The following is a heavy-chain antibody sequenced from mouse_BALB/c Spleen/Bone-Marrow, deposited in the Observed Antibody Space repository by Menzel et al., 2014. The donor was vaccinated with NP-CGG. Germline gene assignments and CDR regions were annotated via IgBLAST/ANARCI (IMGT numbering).Heavy chain of an antibody. CDR1: GYTFTSYW. CDR2: INPSTGYT. D-gene: IGHD1-1*01. V-gene: IGHV1-7*01. Sequence: VQLQQPGAELAKPGASVMMSCKASGYTFTSYWMHWVKQRPGQALEWIGYINPSTGYTEFNQKFKDKATLTADKSSSTAYMHLSSLTSEDSAVYYCARGATVVARYFDSWGQGTTLTVSS. J-gene: IGHJ2*01. CDR3: ARGATVVARYFDS.